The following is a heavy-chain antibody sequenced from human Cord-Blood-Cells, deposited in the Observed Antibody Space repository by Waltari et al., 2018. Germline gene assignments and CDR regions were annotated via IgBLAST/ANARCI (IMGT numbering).Heavy chain of an antibody. V-gene: IGHV1-69*01. D-gene: IGHD2-15*01. J-gene: IGHJ6*02. Sequence: QVQLVQSGAEVKKPGSSVKVSCKASGCTLSSYAISWVRQAPGQGLEWMGGIIPIFGTANYAQKFQGRVTITADESTSTAYMELSSLRSEDTAVYYCARRCSGGSCYSDYYYGMDVWGQGTTVTVSS. CDR2: IIPIFGTA. CDR3: ARRCSGGSCYSDYYYGMDV. CDR1: GCTLSSYA.